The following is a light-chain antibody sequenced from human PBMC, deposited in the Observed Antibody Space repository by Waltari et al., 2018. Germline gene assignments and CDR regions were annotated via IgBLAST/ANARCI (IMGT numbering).Light chain of an antibody. CDR3: SSYTVGNTLYV. V-gene: IGLV2-14*03. J-gene: IGLJ1*01. CDR2: DVD. CDR1: GNDVGGCDY. Sequence: QSVLTQPASVSGSPGQSIPISCTASGNDVGGCDYVSWYQQNPGKAPELLIYDVDRRPSGASTRFSGSKSGNTASLTISGLQPEDEADYYCSSYTVGNTLYVFGTGTTVTVL.